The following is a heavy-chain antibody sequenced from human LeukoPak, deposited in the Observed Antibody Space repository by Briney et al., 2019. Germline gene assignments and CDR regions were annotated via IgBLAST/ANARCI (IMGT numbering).Heavy chain of an antibody. J-gene: IGHJ4*02. CDR1: GYSFTSYW. Sequence: GESLKISCKGSGYSFTSYWIGWVRQMPGKGLEWMGIIDPGDSDTRYSPSFQGQVTISADKSISTAYLQWSSLKASDTAMYYCARIAQYYYDSSHFDYWGQGTLVTVSS. D-gene: IGHD3-22*01. CDR3: ARIAQYYYDSSHFDY. V-gene: IGHV5-51*01. CDR2: IDPGDSDT.